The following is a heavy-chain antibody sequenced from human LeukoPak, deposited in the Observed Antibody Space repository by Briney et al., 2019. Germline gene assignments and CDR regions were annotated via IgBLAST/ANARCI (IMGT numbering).Heavy chain of an antibody. V-gene: IGHV4-34*01. CDR1: GGSFSGYY. D-gene: IGHD3-9*01. CDR3: ARKALRYFDWLLSAPFDY. Sequence: SETLSLTCAVYGGSFSGYYWSWIRQPPGKGLEWIGEINHSGSTNYNPSLKGRVTISVDTSKNQFSLKLSSVTAADTAVYYCARKALRYFDWLLSAPFDYWGQGTLVTVSS. J-gene: IGHJ4*02. CDR2: INHSGST.